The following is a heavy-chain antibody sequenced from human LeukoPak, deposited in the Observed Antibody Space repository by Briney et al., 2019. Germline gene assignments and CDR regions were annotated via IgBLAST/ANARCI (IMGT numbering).Heavy chain of an antibody. CDR2: IYYSGST. J-gene: IGHJ4*02. D-gene: IGHD4-23*01. CDR3: ARAVSRWSYGY. V-gene: IGHV4-61*08. Sequence: SETLSLTCTVSGGSISSGDYYWSWIRQPPGKGLEWIGYIYYSGSTNYNPSLKSRVTISVDTSKNQFSLKLSSVTAADTAVYYCARAVSRWSYGYWGQGTLVTVSS. CDR1: GGSISSGDYY.